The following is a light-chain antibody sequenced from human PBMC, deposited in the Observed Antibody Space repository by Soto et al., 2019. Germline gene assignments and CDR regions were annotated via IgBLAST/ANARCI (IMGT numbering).Light chain of an antibody. V-gene: IGLV1-44*01. CDR3: AAWDDSLNGPV. J-gene: IGLJ2*01. CDR2: SNN. CDR1: SSNIGDNS. Sequence: QSVLTKPPSASGTPGQRVTISCSGSSSNIGDNSVNWYQQLPGTAPKLLVHSNNRRPSGVPDRFSCSKSGTSASLAISGLQSEDEADYYCAAWDDSLNGPVFGGGTKLTVL.